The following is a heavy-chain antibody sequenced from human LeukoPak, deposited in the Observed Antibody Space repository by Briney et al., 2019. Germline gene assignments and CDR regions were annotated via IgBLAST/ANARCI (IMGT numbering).Heavy chain of an antibody. V-gene: IGHV4-4*07. CDR2: IYISGST. J-gene: IGHJ4*02. D-gene: IGHD2-2*01. CDR3: ARDLSSSWFYFDF. CDR1: GGSVSSDY. Sequence: SETLSLTCTVSGGSVSSDYWSWIRQPAGQGLEWIGRIYISGSTNYNPSLKSRVTMSVDTSKNQFSLKLSSVAAADTAVYYCARDLSSSWFYFDFWGQGTLVTVSS.